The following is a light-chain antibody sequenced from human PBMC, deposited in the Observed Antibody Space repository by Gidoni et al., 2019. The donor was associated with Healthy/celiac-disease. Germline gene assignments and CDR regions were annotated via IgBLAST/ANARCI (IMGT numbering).Light chain of an antibody. CDR3: QQYDNRRALT. Sequence: DIQMTQSPSSLSASVGDRVTITCQASQDISNYLNWYQQKPGKAPKLLIYDASNLETGVPSRFSGSGSGTDFTFTISSLQTEDIATYYCQQYDNRRALTFGGGTKVEIK. V-gene: IGKV1-33*01. CDR2: DAS. J-gene: IGKJ4*01. CDR1: QDISNY.